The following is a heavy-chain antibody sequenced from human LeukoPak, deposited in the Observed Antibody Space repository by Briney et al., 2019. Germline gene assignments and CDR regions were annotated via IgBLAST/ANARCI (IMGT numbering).Heavy chain of an antibody. J-gene: IGHJ3*01. CDR3: ARVQFTMVRGGSAFDV. D-gene: IGHD3-10*01. CDR1: GFTFSSYA. CDR2: ISSSGSTI. V-gene: IGHV3-11*01. Sequence: GGSLRLSCAASGFTFSSYAMSWIRQAPGKGLEWVSYISSSGSTIYYADSVKGRFTISRDNAKNSLYLQMNSLRAGDTAVYYCARVQFTMVRGGSAFDVWGQGTMVTVSS.